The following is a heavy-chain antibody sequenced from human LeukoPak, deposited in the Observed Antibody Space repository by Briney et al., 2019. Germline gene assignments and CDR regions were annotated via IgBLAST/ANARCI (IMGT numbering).Heavy chain of an antibody. CDR3: ARCAKYSSGWYYFDY. CDR1: GFTVSSNY. J-gene: IGHJ4*02. CDR2: IYSGGST. Sequence: GGSLRLSCAASGFTVSSNYMSWVRQAPGKGLEWVSVIYSGGSTYYADSVKGRFTISRDNSKNTLYLQMNSLRAEDTAVYYCARCAKYSSGWYYFDYWGQGTLVTVSS. D-gene: IGHD6-19*01. V-gene: IGHV3-53*01.